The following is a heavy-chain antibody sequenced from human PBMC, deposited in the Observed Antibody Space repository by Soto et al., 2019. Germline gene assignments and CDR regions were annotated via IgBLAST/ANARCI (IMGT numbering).Heavy chain of an antibody. CDR3: ARTRDFWSGNDAFDI. D-gene: IGHD3-3*01. CDR1: GGSVSSGSYY. Sequence: SETLSLTCTVSGGSVSSGSYYWSWIRQPPGKGLEWIGYMYYSGSTNYNPSLKSRVTISLDTSKNQFSLKRSSVTAADTAVYFCARTRDFWSGNDAFDIWGQGTMVTVSS. V-gene: IGHV4-61*01. J-gene: IGHJ3*02. CDR2: MYYSGST.